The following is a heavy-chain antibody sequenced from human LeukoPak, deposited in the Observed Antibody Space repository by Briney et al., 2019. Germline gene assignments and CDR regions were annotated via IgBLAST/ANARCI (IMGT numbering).Heavy chain of an antibody. V-gene: IGHV3-66*01. CDR1: GFTVSSIY. CDR3: ARVAEWLFEPYYFDY. CDR2: IYSGGST. Sequence: GGSLRLSCAASGFTVSSIYMSWVRQAPGKGLEWVSVIYSGGSTYYADSVKGRFTISRDNSKNTLYLQMNSLRVEDTAVYYCARVAEWLFEPYYFDYWGQGTLDTVSS. J-gene: IGHJ4*02. D-gene: IGHD3-3*01.